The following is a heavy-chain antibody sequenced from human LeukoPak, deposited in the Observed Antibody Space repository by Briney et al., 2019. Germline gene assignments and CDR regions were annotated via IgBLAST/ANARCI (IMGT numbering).Heavy chain of an antibody. D-gene: IGHD6-19*01. V-gene: IGHV3-23*01. J-gene: IGHJ4*02. Sequence: PGGSLRLSCAVSGLCVSSLGMSWVRQSPGKGLEWISAISVNGEIAYYADSVKGRLIISRDNSKNTLYLQLSSLRAEDTAVYYCAQGYSSGWYPYWGKGSLVSVSS. CDR1: GLCVSSLG. CDR2: ISVNGEIA. CDR3: AQGYSSGWYPY.